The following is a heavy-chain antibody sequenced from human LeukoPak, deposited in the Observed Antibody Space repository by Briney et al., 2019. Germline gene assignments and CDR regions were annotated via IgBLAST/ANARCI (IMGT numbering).Heavy chain of an antibody. Sequence: SETLSLTCTVPGGSISSSNYYWGWIRQPPGKGLEWLGNIYYSGSTYYNPSLKSPVTISVDMSKNQFSLKLSSVTAADTAVYYCARLSSSWPNQFDYWGQGTPVTVSS. D-gene: IGHD2-2*01. J-gene: IGHJ4*02. CDR2: IYYSGST. V-gene: IGHV4-39*01. CDR3: ARLSSSWPNQFDY. CDR1: GGSISSSNYY.